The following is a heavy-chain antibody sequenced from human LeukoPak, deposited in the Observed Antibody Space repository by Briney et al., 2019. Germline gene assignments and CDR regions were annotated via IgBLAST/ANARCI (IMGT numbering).Heavy chain of an antibody. Sequence: PGGSLRLSCAASGFDFSHHYMTWVRQAPGKGPEWVAKISPDGGVSQYVDSVKGRFTISRDNSKNSLSLHMSSLRVEDTALYFCAKEEFWRFDFWGQGTLVTV. J-gene: IGHJ4*02. D-gene: IGHD1-1*01. CDR3: AKEEFWRFDF. CDR2: ISPDGGVS. V-gene: IGHV3-7*03. CDR1: GFDFSHHY.